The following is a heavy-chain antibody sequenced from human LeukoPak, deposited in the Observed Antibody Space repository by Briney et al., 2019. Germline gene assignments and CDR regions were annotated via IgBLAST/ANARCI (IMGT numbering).Heavy chain of an antibody. V-gene: IGHV4-4*02. CDR3: ARDLYYDILTGYYTYFDL. D-gene: IGHD3-9*01. CDR1: GGSISSSNW. Sequence: SGTLSLTCAVSGGSISSSNWWSWVRQPPGKGLEWIGEIYHSGSTNYNPSLKSRVTTSVDKSKNQFSLKLSSVTAADTAVYYCARDLYYDILTGYYTYFDLWGRGTLVTVSS. J-gene: IGHJ2*01. CDR2: IYHSGST.